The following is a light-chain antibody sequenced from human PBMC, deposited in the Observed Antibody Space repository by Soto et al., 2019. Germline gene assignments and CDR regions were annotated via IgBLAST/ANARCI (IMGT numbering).Light chain of an antibody. J-gene: IGKJ1*01. CDR3: QQYGSSFAT. V-gene: IGKV3-20*01. Sequence: EIVLTQSPGTLSLSPGERATLSCRASQSVSSKLAWYRQTPGQAPRLLIYGASTRATDTPARFSGSVAGTDLTLTISRVEPADFAWYYCQQYGSSFATFGQGTQVE. CDR2: GAS. CDR1: QSVSSK.